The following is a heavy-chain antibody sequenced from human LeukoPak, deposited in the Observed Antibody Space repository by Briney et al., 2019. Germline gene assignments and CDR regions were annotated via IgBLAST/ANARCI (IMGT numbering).Heavy chain of an antibody. CDR2: IWPGDSDT. Sequence: GESLKISCKGSGYTFTKYWIGWVRQVPGKGLEWMGIIWPGDSDTKYSPSFQGQVTISADKSISTAYLQWSSLKASDTAMYYCARTSSNSFDYWGQGTLVTVSS. CDR3: ARTSSNSFDY. CDR1: GYTFTKYW. D-gene: IGHD3-3*02. J-gene: IGHJ4*02. V-gene: IGHV5-51*01.